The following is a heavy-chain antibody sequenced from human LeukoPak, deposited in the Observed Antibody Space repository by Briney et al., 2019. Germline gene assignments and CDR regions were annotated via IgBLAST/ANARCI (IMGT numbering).Heavy chain of an antibody. CDR3: AGRPTGYSSGYIH. J-gene: IGHJ4*02. D-gene: IGHD5-18*01. CDR1: GFTFGAYT. V-gene: IGHV3-23*01. CDR2: ISGSAHKI. Sequence: GGSLRLSCAASGFTFGAYTMNWVRQAPEKGLDWVSVISGSAHKIRYADSVKGRFTISRDNSENIVYLQMNNLRVEDTAVYYCAGRPTGYSSGYIHWGQGTLVTVSS.